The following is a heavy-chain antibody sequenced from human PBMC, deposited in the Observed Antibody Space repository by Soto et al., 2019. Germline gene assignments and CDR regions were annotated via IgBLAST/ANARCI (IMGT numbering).Heavy chain of an antibody. CDR2: IYYSGST. CDR1: GGSISSGDCY. J-gene: IGHJ4*02. D-gene: IGHD7-27*01. CDR3: ARDRLTGGRRRYFDY. V-gene: IGHV4-30-4*01. Sequence: QVQLQKSGPGLVKPSQTLSLTCTVSGGSISSGDCYWSWIRQPPGKGLEWIGYIYYSGSTYYNPSLKSRVTISVDTSKNQFSLKLSSVTAADTAVYYCARDRLTGGRRRYFDYWGQGTLVTVSS.